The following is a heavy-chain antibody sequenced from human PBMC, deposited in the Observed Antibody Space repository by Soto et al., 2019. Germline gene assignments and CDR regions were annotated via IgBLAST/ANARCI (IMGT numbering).Heavy chain of an antibody. CDR2: IYYSGST. J-gene: IGHJ3*02. CDR1: GCSISSSSYY. V-gene: IGHV4-39*01. CDR3: ARHNSPYYHDSSGLVAFAFDI. D-gene: IGHD3-22*01. Sequence: SETLSLTCTVSGCSISSSSYYWGWIRQPPGKGLEWIGSIYYSGSTYYNPSLKSRVTISVDTSKNQFSLKLSSVTAADTAVYYCARHNSPYYHDSSGLVAFAFDIWGQGTMVTVSS.